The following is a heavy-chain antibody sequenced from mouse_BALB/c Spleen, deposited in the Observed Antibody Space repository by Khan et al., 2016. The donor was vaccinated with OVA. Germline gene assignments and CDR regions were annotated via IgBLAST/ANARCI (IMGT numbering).Heavy chain of an antibody. V-gene: IGHV2-2*02. CDR2: IWRGRST. CDR1: GFSLTNYG. CDR3: ARNYEYDEGVAY. Sequence: QVQLKQSGPGLVQPSQSLSITCTVSGFSLTNYGVHWVRQSPGKGLEWLGLIWRGRSTDYYEAFISRLSISKDNSTCRVFFKMNGLLANDTAIYYCARNYEYDEGVAYWGQGTLVTVSA. J-gene: IGHJ3*01. D-gene: IGHD2-4*01.